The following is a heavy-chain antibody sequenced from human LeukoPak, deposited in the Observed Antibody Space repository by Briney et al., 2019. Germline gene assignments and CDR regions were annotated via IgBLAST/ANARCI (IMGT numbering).Heavy chain of an antibody. J-gene: IGHJ6*03. Sequence: GGSLRLSCAASGFTFSNYNMNWVRQAPGKGLEWVSSISSGSTYIYYADSVKGRFTISRDNGKNSLYLQMNSLRAEDTAVYYCARPDSSGWSTYYYYYYMDVWGKGTTVTVSS. CDR1: GFTFSNYN. CDR2: ISSGSTYI. CDR3: ARPDSSGWSTYYYYYYMDV. D-gene: IGHD6-19*01. V-gene: IGHV3-21*01.